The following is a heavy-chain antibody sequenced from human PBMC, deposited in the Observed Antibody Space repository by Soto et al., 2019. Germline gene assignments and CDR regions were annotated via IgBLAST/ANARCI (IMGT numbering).Heavy chain of an antibody. CDR2: INGDGSST. D-gene: IGHD2-15*01. V-gene: IGHV3-74*01. Sequence: HPGGSLRLSCAASGFTFSSYWMHWVRQAPGKGLVWVSRINGDGSSTSYADSVKSRFTISRDNAKNTLYLQMNSLRADDTAVYYCARDSPTPSSRFEYWGQGPLVTVPS. CDR1: GFTFSSYW. J-gene: IGHJ4*02. CDR3: ARDSPTPSSRFEY.